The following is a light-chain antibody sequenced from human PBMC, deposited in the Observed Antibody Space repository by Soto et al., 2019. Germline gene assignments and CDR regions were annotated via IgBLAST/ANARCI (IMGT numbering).Light chain of an antibody. J-gene: IGKJ4*01. CDR1: ENINTY. CDR3: QQRRNWPIT. CDR2: DAS. Sequence: EIVLTQSPATLYLSPGERATLSCRASENINTYLAWYQQKPGQVPRLLMYDASNRATGIPARFSGSGSGTDFTLTISSLEPEDFAVYYCQQRRNWPITFGGGTKVEIK. V-gene: IGKV3-11*01.